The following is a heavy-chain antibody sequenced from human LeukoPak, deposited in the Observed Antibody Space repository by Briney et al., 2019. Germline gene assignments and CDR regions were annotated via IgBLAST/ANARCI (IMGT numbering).Heavy chain of an antibody. CDR2: ISSDGTTE. J-gene: IGHJ4*02. D-gene: IGHD4-17*01. CDR3: AKGRGTTVTSAANY. CDR1: GFTFASYA. Sequence: PGGSLRLSCAGSGFTFASYAVHWLRQAPGKRLEWVAFISSDGTTEHYRDSVKGRFTLSRDNSKNTVSLQMNSLGTEDTAVYYCAKGRGTTVTSAANYWGQGTLVTVSS. V-gene: IGHV3-30-3*01.